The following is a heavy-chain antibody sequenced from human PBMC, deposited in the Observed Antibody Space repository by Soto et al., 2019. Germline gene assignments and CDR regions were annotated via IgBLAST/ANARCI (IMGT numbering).Heavy chain of an antibody. CDR1: GGSISSYY. Sequence: QVQLQESGPGLVKPSETLSLTCTVSGGSISSYYWSWIRQPPGKGLEWIGYIYYSGSTNYNPSLMSRCRISVDTSKNQFSLKLSYVTAADTAVYYCARPHGGSSGWDNWFDPWGQGTLVTVSS. D-gene: IGHD6-25*01. CDR2: IYYSGST. V-gene: IGHV4-59*01. CDR3: ARPHGGSSGWDNWFDP. J-gene: IGHJ5*02.